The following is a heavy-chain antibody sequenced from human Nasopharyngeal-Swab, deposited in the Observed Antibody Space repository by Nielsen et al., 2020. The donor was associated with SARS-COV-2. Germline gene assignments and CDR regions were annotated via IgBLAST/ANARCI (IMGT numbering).Heavy chain of an antibody. J-gene: IGHJ4*02. V-gene: IGHV1-18*01. Sequence: ASVKVSCKASGYTFTSYGISWVRQAPGQGLEWMGWISAYNGNTNSAQKLQGRVTMTTDTSTSTAYMELRSLRSDDTAVYYCARAVGQQWLVRRNYFDYWGQGTLVTVSS. CDR2: ISAYNGNT. D-gene: IGHD6-19*01. CDR3: ARAVGQQWLVRRNYFDY. CDR1: GYTFTSYG.